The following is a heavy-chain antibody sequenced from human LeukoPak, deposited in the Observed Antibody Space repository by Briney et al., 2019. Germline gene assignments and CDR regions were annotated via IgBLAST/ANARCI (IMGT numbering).Heavy chain of an antibody. J-gene: IGHJ6*02. V-gene: IGHV4-39*01. CDR2: IYYSGST. CDR3: ARHPCSGGSCPLDYYYYYGMDV. D-gene: IGHD2-15*01. CDR1: GGSISSSSYY. Sequence: SETLSLTCTVSGGSISSSSYYWGWIRQPPGKGLVWIGSIYYSGSTYYNPSLKSRVTISVDTSKNQFSLKLRSVTAADTAVYYCARHPCSGGSCPLDYYYYYGMDVWGQGTTVTVSS.